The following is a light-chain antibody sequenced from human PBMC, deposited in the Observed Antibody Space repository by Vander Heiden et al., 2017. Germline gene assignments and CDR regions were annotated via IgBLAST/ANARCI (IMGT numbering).Light chain of an antibody. Sequence: SYVLTQPPSVSVAPGQTARITCGGNNMGSKSVHWYQQKPGQAPVLVVYDDSDRPSGIPGRFSGSNSGNTATLTISRVEAGDEADYYCQVWDSSSDHVVFGGGTKLTVL. CDR1: NMGSKS. CDR3: QVWDSSSDHVV. V-gene: IGLV3-21*02. J-gene: IGLJ2*01. CDR2: DDS.